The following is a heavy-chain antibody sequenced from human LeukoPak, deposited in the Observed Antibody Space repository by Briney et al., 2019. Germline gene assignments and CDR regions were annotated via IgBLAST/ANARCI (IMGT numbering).Heavy chain of an antibody. D-gene: IGHD3-22*01. CDR3: ARRFYYDGHHDS. J-gene: IGHJ4*02. V-gene: IGHV4-59*08. Sequence: SETLSLTCTVSAASIRSNHWSWIRQPPGKGLKCIGYIYSTGSTSYNPSLKSRVTISVNTSKNPFSLNLTSVTAADTAVYYCARRFYYDGHHDSWGQGTLVTVSS. CDR2: IYSTGST. CDR1: AASIRSNH.